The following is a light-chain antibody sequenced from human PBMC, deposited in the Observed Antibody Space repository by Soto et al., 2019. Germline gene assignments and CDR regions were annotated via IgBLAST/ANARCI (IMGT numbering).Light chain of an antibody. J-gene: IGKJ1*01. CDR3: QQRSNWPPWT. CDR2: DAS. V-gene: IGKV3-11*01. CDR1: QSVSSN. Sequence: EMVMTQSPATLSVSPGERATLSCRASQSVSSNLAWYQQKPGQAPRLLIYDASTRATGIPARFSGSGSGTDFTLTISSLEPEDFAVYYCQQRSNWPPWTFGQGT.